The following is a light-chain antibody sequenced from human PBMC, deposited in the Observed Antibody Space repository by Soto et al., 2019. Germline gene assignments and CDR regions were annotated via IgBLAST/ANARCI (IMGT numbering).Light chain of an antibody. CDR3: QHYGNSPRT. V-gene: IGKV3-20*01. J-gene: IGKJ1*01. Sequence: EILLTRSRGTLSLSPGERATLSCRASQSVDSSYLAWFHQKPGQAPRLLIYGASYRATGIPDRFSGSGSGTDFTLTISRLEPEDFAVYYCQHYGNSPRTFGQGSIVDIK. CDR2: GAS. CDR1: QSVDSSY.